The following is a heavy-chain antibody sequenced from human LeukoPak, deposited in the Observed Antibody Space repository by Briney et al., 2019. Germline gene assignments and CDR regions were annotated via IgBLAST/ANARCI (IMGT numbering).Heavy chain of an antibody. CDR3: ARGRTIFGVVIIHDYYYGMDV. V-gene: IGHV1-69*04. D-gene: IGHD3-3*01. J-gene: IGHJ6*02. CDR2: IIPILGIA. CDR1: GYTFTGYY. Sequence: ASVKVSCKASGYTFTGYYVHWVRQAPGQGLEWMGRIIPILGIANYAQKFQGRVTITADKSTSTAYMELSSLRSEDTAVYYCARGRTIFGVVIIHDYYYGMDVWGQGTTVTVSS.